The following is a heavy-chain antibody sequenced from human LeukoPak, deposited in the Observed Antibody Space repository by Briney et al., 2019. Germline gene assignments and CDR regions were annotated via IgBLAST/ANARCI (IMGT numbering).Heavy chain of an antibody. J-gene: IGHJ4*02. CDR2: INTDGSST. CDR1: GFTFSSYW. D-gene: IGHD3-3*01. Sequence: GGSLRLSCAASGFTFSSYWMHWVRQAPGKGLVWVSRINTDGSSTGYADSVKGRFTISRDNAKNTLYLQMNSLRAEDTAVYYCARGVGDFWSGYEENYFDYWGQGTLVTVSS. V-gene: IGHV3-74*01. CDR3: ARGVGDFWSGYEENYFDY.